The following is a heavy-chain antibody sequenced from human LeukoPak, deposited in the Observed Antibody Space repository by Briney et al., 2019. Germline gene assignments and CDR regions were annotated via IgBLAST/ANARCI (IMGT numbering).Heavy chain of an antibody. V-gene: IGHV4-38-2*02. CDR3: ARVLDYYVSGTYGFDY. CDR2: IFHSGKT. D-gene: IGHD3-10*01. J-gene: IGHJ4*02. Sequence: SETLSLTCTVSGYSISTGYCWGWIRQPPGKGLEWIASIFHSGKTFYNPSLKSRVTISVQTFENQFSLKLRSVTAADTAVYYCARVLDYYVSGTYGFDYWGQGTLVTVSS. CDR1: GYSISTGYC.